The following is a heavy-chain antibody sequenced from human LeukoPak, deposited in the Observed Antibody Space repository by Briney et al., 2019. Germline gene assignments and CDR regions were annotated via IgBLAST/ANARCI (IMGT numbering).Heavy chain of an antibody. Sequence: GGSLRLSCAASGFTFSSYGMSWVRQAPGKGLEWVSGISGSGDSTNYEDFVKGRFTISRDNSKNTLYLQMNSLRVEDTAAYYCARDQEAQLWLRGGYFGYWGQGTLVTVSS. D-gene: IGHD5-18*01. V-gene: IGHV3-23*01. CDR2: ISGSGDST. J-gene: IGHJ4*02. CDR3: ARDQEAQLWLRGGYFGY. CDR1: GFTFSSYG.